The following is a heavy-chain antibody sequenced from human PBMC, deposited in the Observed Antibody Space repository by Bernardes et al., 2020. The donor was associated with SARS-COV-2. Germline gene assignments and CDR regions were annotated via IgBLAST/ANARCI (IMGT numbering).Heavy chain of an antibody. Sequence: ASVKVSCKVSGYTLTALSMHWVRQAPGKGLEWMGGFDPEDGETIYAQKFQGRVTMTEDTSTDTAYMELSSLRSEDTAVYYCATDYSLQLGATFDYWGQGTLVTGSS. CDR2: FDPEDGET. V-gene: IGHV1-24*01. CDR3: ATDYSLQLGATFDY. CDR1: GYTLTALS. D-gene: IGHD1-26*01. J-gene: IGHJ4*02.